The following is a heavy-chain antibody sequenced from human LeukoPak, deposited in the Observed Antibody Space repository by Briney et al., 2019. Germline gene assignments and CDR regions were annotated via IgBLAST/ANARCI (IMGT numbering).Heavy chain of an antibody. CDR1: GYTFTSYG. Sequence: ASVKVSCKASGYTFTSYGISWVRQAPGQGLEWMGWIGAYNGNTNYAQKLQGRVTMTTDTSTSTAYMELRSLRSDDTAVYYCARGRPNYYDSGAFDIWGQGTMVTVSS. V-gene: IGHV1-18*01. CDR2: IGAYNGNT. J-gene: IGHJ3*02. D-gene: IGHD3-22*01. CDR3: ARGRPNYYDSGAFDI.